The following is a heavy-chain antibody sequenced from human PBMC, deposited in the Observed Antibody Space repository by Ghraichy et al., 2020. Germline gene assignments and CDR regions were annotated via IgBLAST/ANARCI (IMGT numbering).Heavy chain of an antibody. CDR3: AKHAVAGTITEFDY. CDR1: GFTFSSYA. D-gene: IGHD6-19*01. Sequence: GGSLRLSCAASGFTFSSYAMSWVRQAPGKGLEWVSASSGSGGSTYYADSVKGRFTISRDNSKTTLYLQMNSLRAEDAAVYYCAKHAVAGTITEFDYWGQGTLVTVSS. J-gene: IGHJ4*02. CDR2: SSGSGGST. V-gene: IGHV3-23*01.